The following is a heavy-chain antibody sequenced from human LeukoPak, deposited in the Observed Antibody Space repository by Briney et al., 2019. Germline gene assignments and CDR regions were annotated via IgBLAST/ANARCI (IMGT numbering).Heavy chain of an antibody. V-gene: IGHV3-7*01. Sequence: QSGGSLRLSCAVSGFTFSSYAMSWVRQAPGKGLEWVTNIKQDGSEKYYVDSVKGRFTISRDNAKNSLYLQMNSLRAEDTAVYYCARDDYGGTRYWGQGTLVSVSS. J-gene: IGHJ4*02. CDR3: ARDDYGGTRY. D-gene: IGHD4/OR15-4a*01. CDR2: IKQDGSEK. CDR1: GFTFSSYA.